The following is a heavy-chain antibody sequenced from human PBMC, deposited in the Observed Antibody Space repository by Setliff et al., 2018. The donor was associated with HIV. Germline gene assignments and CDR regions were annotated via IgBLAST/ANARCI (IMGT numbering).Heavy chain of an antibody. CDR1: GGTFKSYA. Sequence: SVKVSCKASGGTFKSYAISWVRQAPGQGLEWMGGLIPIFGAANYAQRFQGRVTITADESTSTAYMELSSLRSEDTAVYYCARAASRNAWDIVVVPAARGGYNWFDPWGQGTLVTVSS. V-gene: IGHV1-69*13. CDR3: ARAASRNAWDIVVVPAARGGYNWFDP. D-gene: IGHD2-2*01. J-gene: IGHJ5*02. CDR2: LIPIFGAA.